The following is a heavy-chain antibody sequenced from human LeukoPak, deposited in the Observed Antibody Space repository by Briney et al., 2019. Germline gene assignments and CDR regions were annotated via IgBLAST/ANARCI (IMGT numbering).Heavy chain of an antibody. CDR2: ISSGSTTV. V-gene: IGHV3-48*01. J-gene: IGHJ3*02. D-gene: IGHD3-22*01. CDR3: ARDRSFLDYDSSSYYGAHDAFNI. CDR1: GFTFSSYS. Sequence: GGSLRLSCAASGFTFSSYSMNWVRQAPGKGLEWVSYISSGSTTVCYADSVKGRFIISRDNARNSRYLQVNSLRAEDTAVYYCARDRSFLDYDSSSYYGAHDAFNIWGQGTMVTVSS.